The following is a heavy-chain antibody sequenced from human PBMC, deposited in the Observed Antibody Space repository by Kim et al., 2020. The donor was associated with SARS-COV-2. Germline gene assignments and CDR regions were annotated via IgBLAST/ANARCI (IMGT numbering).Heavy chain of an antibody. CDR2: IYYSGST. J-gene: IGHJ6*02. V-gene: IGHV4-59*01. Sequence: SETLSLTCTVSGGSISSYYWSWIRQPPGKGLEWIGYIYYSGSTNYNPSLKSRVTISVDTSKNQFSLKLSSVTAADTAVYYCARAEYSYGYYYYGMDVRGQGTTVTVSS. CDR1: GGSISSYY. CDR3: ARAEYSYGYYYYGMDV. D-gene: IGHD5-18*01.